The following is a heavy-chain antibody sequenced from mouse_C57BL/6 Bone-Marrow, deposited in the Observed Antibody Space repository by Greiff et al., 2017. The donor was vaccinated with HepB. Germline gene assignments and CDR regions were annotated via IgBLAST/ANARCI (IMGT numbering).Heavy chain of an antibody. J-gene: IGHJ1*03. V-gene: IGHV1-64*01. CDR3: ARDPFTTGHHWYFDV. CDR2: IHPNSGST. D-gene: IGHD1-1*01. CDR1: GYTFTSYW. Sequence: VQLQQPGAELVKPGASVKLSCKASGYTFTSYWMHWVKQRPGQGLEWIGMIHPNSGSTNYNEKFKSKATLTVDKSSSTAYMQLSSLTSEDSAVYYGARDPFTTGHHWYFDVGGRGTTVTVSS.